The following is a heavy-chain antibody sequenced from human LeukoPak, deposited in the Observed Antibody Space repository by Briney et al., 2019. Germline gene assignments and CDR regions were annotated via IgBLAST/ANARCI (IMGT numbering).Heavy chain of an antibody. Sequence: ASVKVSCKASGYTFTGYYMHWVRQAPGQGLEWMGWINPNSGGTNYAQKFQGRVTMTRDTSISTAYLQWSSLKASDTAMYYCARLPSYDSSGYYFFSPFDYWGQGTLVTVSS. CDR1: GYTFTGYY. J-gene: IGHJ4*02. V-gene: IGHV1-2*02. D-gene: IGHD3-22*01. CDR2: INPNSGGT. CDR3: ARLPSYDSSGYYFFSPFDY.